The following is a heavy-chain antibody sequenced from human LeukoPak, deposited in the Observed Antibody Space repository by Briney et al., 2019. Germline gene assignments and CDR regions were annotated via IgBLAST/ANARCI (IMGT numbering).Heavy chain of an antibody. J-gene: IGHJ4*02. Sequence: SETLSLTCTVSGGSIGSSSYYWGWIRQPPGRGLEWIGSIYYSGSTYYNPSLKSRVTISVDTSKNQFSLKLSSVTAADTAVYYCARDRVGNWNRYFDYWGQGTLVTVSS. CDR2: IYYSGST. CDR3: ARDRVGNWNRYFDY. V-gene: IGHV4-39*07. CDR1: GGSIGSSSYY. D-gene: IGHD1-20*01.